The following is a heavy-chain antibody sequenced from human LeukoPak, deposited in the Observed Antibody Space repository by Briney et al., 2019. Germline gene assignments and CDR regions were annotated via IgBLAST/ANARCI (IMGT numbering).Heavy chain of an antibody. V-gene: IGHV3-23*01. CDR3: ASQRHHRVAVAGSFDY. CDR1: GFTFSNYA. D-gene: IGHD6-19*01. Sequence: QAGGSLRLSCAASGFTFSNYAMSWVRQTPGTGLEWLSAISPDGIYIYYADSVKGRFTTSRDNSKNTLYLQMNSLRAEDTAVYFCASQRHHRVAVAGSFDYWGQGTLVSVSP. CDR2: ISPDGIYI. J-gene: IGHJ4*02.